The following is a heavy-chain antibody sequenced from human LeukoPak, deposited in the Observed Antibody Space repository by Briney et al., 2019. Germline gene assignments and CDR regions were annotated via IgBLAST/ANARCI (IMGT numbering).Heavy chain of an antibody. V-gene: IGHV3-23*01. D-gene: IGHD2-2*01. CDR1: GFTFSSYA. CDR2: LSGGASGT. J-gene: IGHJ5*02. Sequence: GGSLRLSCTASGFTFSSYAMSWVRQAPGKGLEWVSTLSGGASGTYYADSVKGRFTISRDNSKNTLYLQMNSLRVEDTAVYYCARDCSSTSGCWGPWGQGTLVTVSS. CDR3: ARDCSSTSGCWGP.